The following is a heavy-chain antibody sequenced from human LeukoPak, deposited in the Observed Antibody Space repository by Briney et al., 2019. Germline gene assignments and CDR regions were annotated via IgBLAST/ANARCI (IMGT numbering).Heavy chain of an antibody. CDR2: ISSSGSTI. J-gene: IGHJ1*01. D-gene: IGHD4-17*01. V-gene: IGHV3-11*01. CDR3: ASNRYGDYVSLVYFQH. CDR1: GFTFRDYY. Sequence: GGSLRLSCAASGFTFRDYYMSWIRQAPGKGREWVSYISSSGSTIYYADSVKGRFTISRDNAKNSLYLQMNSLRAEDTAVYYCASNRYGDYVSLVYFQHWGQGTLVTVSS.